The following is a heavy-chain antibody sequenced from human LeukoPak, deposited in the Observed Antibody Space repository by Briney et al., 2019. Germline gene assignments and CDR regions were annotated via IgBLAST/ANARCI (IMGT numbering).Heavy chain of an antibody. V-gene: IGHV4-28*06. J-gene: IGHJ4*02. CDR3: ARYCSSDNCRNFDY. CDR2: IHYSGIT. D-gene: IGHD2-2*01. Sequence: SDTLSLTCAVSGYSVSSGNWWVWIRQPPGKGLEWIGYIHYSGITNYSPSLKSRISMSVDTSKNQFSLKLSSVTALDTAVYFCARYCSSDNCRNFDYWGQGTLVTVSS. CDR1: GYSVSSGNW.